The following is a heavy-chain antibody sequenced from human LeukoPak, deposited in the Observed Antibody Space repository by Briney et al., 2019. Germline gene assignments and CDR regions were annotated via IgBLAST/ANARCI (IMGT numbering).Heavy chain of an antibody. CDR3: ARAKTQRTGYPPGRLYGMDV. D-gene: IGHD3/OR15-3a*01. CDR2: IYYSGST. CDR1: GGSISSSSYY. Sequence: PSETLSLTCTVSGGSISSSSYYWGWIRQPPGKGLEWIGSIYYSGSTYYNPSLKSRVTISVDTSKNQFSLKLNSVTAADTAIYYCARAKTQRTGYPPGRLYGMDVWGQGTTVTVSS. V-gene: IGHV4-39*07. J-gene: IGHJ6*02.